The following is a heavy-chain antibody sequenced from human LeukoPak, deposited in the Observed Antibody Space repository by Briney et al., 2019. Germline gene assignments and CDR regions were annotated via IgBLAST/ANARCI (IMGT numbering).Heavy chain of an antibody. V-gene: IGHV4-34*01. Sequence: SETLSLTCAVYGGSFSGYYWSWIRQPPGKGLEWIGEINHSGSTNYNPSLKSRVTISVDTSKNQFSLKLSSVTAADTAVYYCARAGYCSGASCYRRLHWFDPWGQGTLVTVSS. J-gene: IGHJ5*02. CDR2: INHSGST. CDR1: GGSFSGYY. D-gene: IGHD2-15*01. CDR3: ARAGYCSGASCYRRLHWFDP.